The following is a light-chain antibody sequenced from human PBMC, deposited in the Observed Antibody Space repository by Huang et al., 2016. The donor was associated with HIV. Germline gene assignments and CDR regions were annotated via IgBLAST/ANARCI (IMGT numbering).Light chain of an antibody. CDR3: QQRTNWPPGYT. Sequence: EIVLTQSPATLSLSPGERVALSCRDSQNIKNDLSWYQKRTGQAPRRRISNASNRATVLPARFSGRGSGTDFSLTISSLEPEEFVVYFCQQRTNWPPGYTFGQGTKL. CDR2: NAS. V-gene: IGKV3-11*01. J-gene: IGKJ2*01. CDR1: QNIKND.